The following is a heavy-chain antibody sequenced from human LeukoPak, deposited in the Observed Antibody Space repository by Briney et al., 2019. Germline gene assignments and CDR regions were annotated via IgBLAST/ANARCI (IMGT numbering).Heavy chain of an antibody. CDR3: ARDQGPLNYYDSSGYSNYYYGMDV. D-gene: IGHD3-22*01. V-gene: IGHV3-30-3*01. J-gene: IGHJ6*02. Sequence: GGSLRLSCAASGFTFSAYVMHWARQAPGKGLEWVAVISYDGSNKYYADSVKGRFTISRDNSKNTLYLQMNSLRAEDTAVYYCARDQGPLNYYDSSGYSNYYYGMDVWGQGTTVTVSS. CDR1: GFTFSAYV. CDR2: ISYDGSNK.